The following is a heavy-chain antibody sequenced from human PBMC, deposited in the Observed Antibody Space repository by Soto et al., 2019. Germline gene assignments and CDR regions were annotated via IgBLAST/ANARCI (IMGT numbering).Heavy chain of an antibody. CDR3: ARESPVLSWYFDL. CDR2: ISYDGSKK. J-gene: IGHJ2*01. V-gene: IGHV3-30-3*01. CDR1: GFTFNTYT. Sequence: VQLLQSGGGLVQPGGSLRLSCAASGFTFNTYTMSWVRQAPGKGLEWVALISYDGSKKYYADSVRGRFTISRDNSKNTLYLQMSSLTTEDTSVYYCARESPVLSWYFDLWGRGTLVTVSS.